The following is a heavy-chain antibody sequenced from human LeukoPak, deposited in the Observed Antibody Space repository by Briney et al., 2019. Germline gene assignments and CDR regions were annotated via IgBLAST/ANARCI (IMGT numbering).Heavy chain of an antibody. J-gene: IGHJ6*03. Sequence: SETLSLTCTVSGASMNKYYWSWIRQPPGKGLEWIGYIHYGGNTNYSPSLKSRLTISVDRSNNQFSLSLTSVTAADTAVYYCARRSDLWSGFRSDYNYMDVWGNGTTVIVSS. V-gene: IGHV4-59*08. CDR3: ARRSDLWSGFRSDYNYMDV. CDR1: GASMNKYY. D-gene: IGHD3-3*01. CDR2: IHYGGNT.